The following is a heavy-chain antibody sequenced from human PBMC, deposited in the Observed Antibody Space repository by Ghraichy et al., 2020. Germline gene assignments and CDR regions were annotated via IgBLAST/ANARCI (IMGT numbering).Heavy chain of an antibody. CDR1: GYTFTSYG. V-gene: IGHV1-18*01. J-gene: IGHJ6*02. CDR3: ARDRMVRGGIYYYYGMDV. Sequence: ASVKVSCKASGYTFTSYGISWVRQAPGQGLEWLGWISAYNANTNYAQKFQGRVTMTTDTSTSTAYMQLRSLRSDDTVVYYCARDRMVRGGIYYYYGMDVWGQGTTVTVSS. D-gene: IGHD3-10*01. CDR2: ISAYNANT.